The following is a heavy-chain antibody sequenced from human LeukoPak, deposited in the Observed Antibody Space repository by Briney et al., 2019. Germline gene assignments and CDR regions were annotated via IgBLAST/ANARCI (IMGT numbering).Heavy chain of an antibody. CDR3: ARGSSWEPYYFDY. D-gene: IGHD1-26*01. CDR2: IYYSGST. J-gene: IGHJ4*02. Sequence: SETLSLTCTVSGGSISSSSYYWGWIRQPPGKGLEWIGYIYYSGSTNYNPSLKSRVTISVDTSKNQFSLKLSSVTAADTAVYYCARGSSWEPYYFDYWGQGTLVTVSS. CDR1: GGSISSSSYY. V-gene: IGHV4-61*05.